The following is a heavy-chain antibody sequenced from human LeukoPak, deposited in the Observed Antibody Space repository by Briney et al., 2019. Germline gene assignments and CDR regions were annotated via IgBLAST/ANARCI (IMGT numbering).Heavy chain of an antibody. CDR3: ARGLHYYYYGMDV. V-gene: IGHV3-23*01. D-gene: IGHD3-10*01. CDR2: IIGSGGDT. CDR1: GFTFSSYA. Sequence: GGSLRLSCAASGFTFSSYAMSWVRQAPGKGLEWVSTIIGSGGDTYYADSVKGRFTISRDTSKNTLYLQMNSLRAEDTAVYYCARGLHYYYYGMDVWGQGTTVTVSS. J-gene: IGHJ6*02.